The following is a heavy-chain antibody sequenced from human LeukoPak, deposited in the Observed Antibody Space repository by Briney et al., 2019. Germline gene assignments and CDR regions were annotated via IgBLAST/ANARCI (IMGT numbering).Heavy chain of an antibody. CDR1: GGSISSYY. D-gene: IGHD2-2*01. Sequence: SETLSLTCTVSGGSISSYYWSWIRQPPGKGLEWIGYIYYSGSTNYNPSLKSRVTISVDTSKNQFSLRLSSVTAADTAVYYCARGISTDYWGQGTLVTVSS. CDR2: IYYSGST. V-gene: IGHV4-59*01. J-gene: IGHJ4*02. CDR3: ARGISTDY.